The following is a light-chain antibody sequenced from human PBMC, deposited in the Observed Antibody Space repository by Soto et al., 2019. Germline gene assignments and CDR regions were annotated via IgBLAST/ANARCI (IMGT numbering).Light chain of an antibody. CDR2: AVT. Sequence: QSALTQPASVAGSPGQSIALSCTGTRSDVGAYNYVSWYQQHPGKAPKLMISAVTNRHSGVSDRFSGSKSGNTASLTISGLQAEDEADYYCNSFTSRFTFVFGTGTKLTGL. J-gene: IGLJ1*01. CDR3: NSFTSRFTFV. CDR1: RSDVGAYNY. V-gene: IGLV2-14*01.